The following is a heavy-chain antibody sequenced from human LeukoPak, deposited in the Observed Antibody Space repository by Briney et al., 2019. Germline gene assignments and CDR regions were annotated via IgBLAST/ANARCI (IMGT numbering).Heavy chain of an antibody. CDR3: ARSIGLTGGGVDV. V-gene: IGHV3-23*01. D-gene: IGHD3-9*01. J-gene: IGHJ6*02. CDR1: GFTFSSYA. Sequence: GGSLRLSCAASGFTFSSYAMSWVRQAPGKGLEGVSAISCRGGSTYYADSVKGRFTISRDNSKNTLYLQMNSLRAEDTAVYNCARSIGLTGGGVDVWGQGTTVTVSS. CDR2: ISCRGGST.